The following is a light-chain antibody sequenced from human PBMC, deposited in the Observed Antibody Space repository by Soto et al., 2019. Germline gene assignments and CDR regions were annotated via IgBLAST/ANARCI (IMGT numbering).Light chain of an antibody. J-gene: IGLJ2*01. CDR1: NSDIGTYNY. CDR2: DVS. CDR3: SSYTTSNTVV. Sequence: QSALTQPASVSGSPGQSITISCTGTNSDIGTYNYVSWYQQHPGQAPKLMIFDVSSRPSGVSNRFSGSKSGNTASLTISGLQPEDEADYHCSSYTTSNTVVFGGGTKLTVL. V-gene: IGLV2-14*03.